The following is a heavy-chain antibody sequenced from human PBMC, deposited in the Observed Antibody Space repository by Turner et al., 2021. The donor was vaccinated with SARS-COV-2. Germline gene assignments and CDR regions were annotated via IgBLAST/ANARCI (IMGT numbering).Heavy chain of an antibody. CDR2: IYYSGRT. CDR3: ARLAAWGAFDI. J-gene: IGHJ3*02. CDR1: GGSLSSVGYY. V-gene: IGHV4-31*03. Sequence: QVQLQESAPGLVKPSQTLSLTCTVSGGSLSSVGYYWSWIRQHPGKGLEWIGYIYYSGRTYYNPALKSRVTISVDTSKNQFSLKLSSVTAADTAVYYCARLAAWGAFDIWGQGTMVTISS. D-gene: IGHD6-25*01.